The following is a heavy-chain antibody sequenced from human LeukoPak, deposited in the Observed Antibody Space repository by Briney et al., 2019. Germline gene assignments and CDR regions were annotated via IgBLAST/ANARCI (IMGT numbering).Heavy chain of an antibody. V-gene: IGHV3-21*01. CDR2: IRGSSSYM. D-gene: IGHD2-15*01. CDR3: AREGVGYYLDQ. Sequence: GGSLRLSCAASGFTFSSYVMHWVRQAPGKGLEWVSFIRGSSSYMYYADSVKGRFTISRDNAKNSLYLQMNNLRAEDTAVYYCAREGVGYYLDQWGQGTLVTVSS. CDR1: GFTFSSYV. J-gene: IGHJ4*02.